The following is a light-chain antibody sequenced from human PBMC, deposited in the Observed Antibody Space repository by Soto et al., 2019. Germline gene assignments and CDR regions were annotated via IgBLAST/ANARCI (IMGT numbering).Light chain of an antibody. CDR3: QSYDSNNQV. CDR2: ENN. CDR1: SGSIASHY. J-gene: IGLJ3*02. Sequence: NFMLTQPHSVSESPGKTVTISCTGSSGSIASHYVQWYQQRPGSAPTTVIYENNQRPSGVPGRFSASIDSSSNSASLTISGLKTEDEADHYCQSYDSNNQVFGGGTKLTVL. V-gene: IGLV6-57*02.